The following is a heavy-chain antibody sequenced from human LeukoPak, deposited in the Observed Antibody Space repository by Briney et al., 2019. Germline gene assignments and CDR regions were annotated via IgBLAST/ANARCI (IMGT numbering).Heavy chain of an antibody. J-gene: IGHJ4*02. CDR2: INTSGNT. V-gene: IGHV4-4*07. D-gene: IGHD1-26*01. CDR3: ARESGTYRFLDY. Sequence: SETLSLTCSVSGVSISSYYWSWLRQPAGKGLEWIGRINTSGNTNYSPSRKSRVTMSVDTSKNQFSLNLSSVTAADTALYFCARESGTYRFLDYWSQGTLVTVSS. CDR1: GVSISSYY.